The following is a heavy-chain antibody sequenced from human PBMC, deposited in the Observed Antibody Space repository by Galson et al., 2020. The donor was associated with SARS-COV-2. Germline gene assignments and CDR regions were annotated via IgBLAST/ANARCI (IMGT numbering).Heavy chain of an antibody. CDR3: ARALTEYDSSGYPSHGCDY. Sequence: SETLSLTCAVYSGSFTGYYRSCNSPLPRKVLGWIGETKPSGSPTYHPSLRTRAPISVDTSKNQFSLKLSSVTAADTAVYSCARALTEYDSSGYPSHGCDYWGQGTLGTVAS. J-gene: IGHJ4*02. CDR2: TKPSGSP. CDR1: SGSFTGYY. D-gene: IGHD3-22*01. V-gene: IGHV4-34*01.